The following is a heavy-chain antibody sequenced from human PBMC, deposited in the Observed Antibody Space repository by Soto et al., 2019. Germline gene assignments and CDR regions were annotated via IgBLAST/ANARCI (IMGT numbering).Heavy chain of an antibody. CDR1: GFTFSSYW. V-gene: IGHV3-74*01. J-gene: IGHJ4*02. CDR3: SREAGN. CDR2: ISTDGSST. Sequence: GGSLRLSCAASGFTFSSYWMHWVRQAPGKGLVWVSRISTDGSSTNYADSVRGRFTISRDNAKNTLYLQMNSLRTEDTAVYYCSREAGNWGQGTLVTVYS.